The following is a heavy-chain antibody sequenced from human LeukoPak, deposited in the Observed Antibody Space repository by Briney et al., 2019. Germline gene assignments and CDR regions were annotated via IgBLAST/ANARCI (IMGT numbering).Heavy chain of an antibody. CDR3: ARHRSLVGATSWFDP. D-gene: IGHD1-26*01. V-gene: IGHV4-61*02. Sequence: SETLSLTCTVPGGSISSGSYYWSWIRQPAGKGLEWIGRIYTSGSTNYNPSLKSRVTISVDTSKNQFSLKLSSVTAADPAVYYCARHRSLVGATSWFDPWGQGTLVTVSS. CDR2: IYTSGST. CDR1: GGSISSGSYY. J-gene: IGHJ5*02.